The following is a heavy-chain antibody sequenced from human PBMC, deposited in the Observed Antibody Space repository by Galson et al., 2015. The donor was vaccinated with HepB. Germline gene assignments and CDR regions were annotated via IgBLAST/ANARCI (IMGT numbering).Heavy chain of an antibody. D-gene: IGHD6-19*01. Sequence: SLRLSCAASGFTFSNYGMHWVRQAPGKGLEWVAVISYDGSNKYYADSVKGRSTTSRDNSKNTLYLQMNSLRAEDTALYYCAKDPYLYSALAGTMAGFDYWGQGTLVTVSS. CDR1: GFTFSNYG. CDR2: ISYDGSNK. CDR3: AKDPYLYSALAGTMAGFDY. J-gene: IGHJ4*02. V-gene: IGHV3-30*18.